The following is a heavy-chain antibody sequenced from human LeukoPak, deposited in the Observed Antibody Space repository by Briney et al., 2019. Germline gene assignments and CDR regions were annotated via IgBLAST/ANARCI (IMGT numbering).Heavy chain of an antibody. D-gene: IGHD2/OR15-2a*01. CDR3: ARDLSGNKSGYFDY. V-gene: IGHV1-46*01. J-gene: IGHJ4*02. CDR1: GYTFASYY. Sequence: ASVKVSCKASGYTFASYYMHWVRQAPGRGLEWMGIINPSGGSTTYAQKLQGRVTMTKDTSTSTVYMELSSLRSEDTAVYYCARDLSGNKSGYFDYWGQGTLVTVSS. CDR2: INPSGGST.